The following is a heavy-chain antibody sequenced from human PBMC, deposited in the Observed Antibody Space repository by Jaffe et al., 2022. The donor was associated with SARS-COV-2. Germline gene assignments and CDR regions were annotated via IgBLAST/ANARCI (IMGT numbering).Heavy chain of an antibody. CDR1: GFSLSGFW. J-gene: IGHJ4*02. D-gene: IGHD2-15*01. V-gene: IGHV3-74*03. CDR2: INSDGSST. CDR3: ARPYCSGSSCFSPPDY. Sequence: EVQLVQSGGGFVQPGGSLTLSCAASGFSLSGFWVHWVRQAPGKGLIWVSRINSDGSSTTYADFVKGRFTISRDNAKNTVSLQMNSLRSEDTAVYYCARPYCSGSSCFSPPDYWGQGTLVTVSS.